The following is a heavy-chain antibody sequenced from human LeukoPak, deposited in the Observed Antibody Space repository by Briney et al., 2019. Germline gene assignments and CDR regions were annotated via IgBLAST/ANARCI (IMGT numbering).Heavy chain of an antibody. CDR3: ARSSAYYDYVWGSYRPRYYFDY. CDR2: IYYSGST. D-gene: IGHD3-16*01. Sequence: SETLSLTCTVSGGSISSYYWSWIRQPPGKGLEWIGYIYYSGSTNYNPSLKSRVTISVDTSKNQFSLKLSSVTAADTAAYYCARSSAYYDYVWGSYRPRYYFDYWGQGTLVTVSS. J-gene: IGHJ4*02. V-gene: IGHV4-59*01. CDR1: GGSISSYY.